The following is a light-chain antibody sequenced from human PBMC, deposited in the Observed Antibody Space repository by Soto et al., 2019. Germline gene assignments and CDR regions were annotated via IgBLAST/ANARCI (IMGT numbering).Light chain of an antibody. CDR2: GVS. J-gene: IGKJ2*01. CDR1: QSVGTY. CDR3: QQYDNWPPPYT. Sequence: EIVMTQSPATLSVSPGERATLSCRASQSVGTYLAWYQQKPGQAPRLLIYGVSTRATGIPARFSGSGSETEFTLTISSLQSEDVAFYYCQQYDNWPPPYTFGQGTKLEI. V-gene: IGKV3-15*01.